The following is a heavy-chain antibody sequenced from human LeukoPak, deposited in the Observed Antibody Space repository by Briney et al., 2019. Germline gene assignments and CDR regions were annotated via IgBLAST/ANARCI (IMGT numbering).Heavy chain of an antibody. CDR3: ASGLYGSGSYSFDY. V-gene: IGHV4-4*07. CDR1: GGSISSYY. CDR2: IYTTGST. J-gene: IGHJ4*02. D-gene: IGHD3-10*01. Sequence: SETLSLTCTVSGGSISSYYWSWIRQPAGKGLEWIGRIYTTGSTNYNPSLKSRVTMSLDTSKNQFSLKLSSVTAADTAVYYCASGLYGSGSYSFDYWGQGTLVTVSS.